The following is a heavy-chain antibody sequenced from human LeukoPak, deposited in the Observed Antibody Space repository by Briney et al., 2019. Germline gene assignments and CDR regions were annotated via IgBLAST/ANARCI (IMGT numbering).Heavy chain of an antibody. CDR1: GYTFTSYG. Sequence: VSSVKVSCKASGYTFTSYGISWVRQAPGQGLEWMGWISAYNGNTNYAQKLQGRVTMTTDTSTSTAYMELRSLRSDDTAVYYCARDYYDSRGEAFDIWGQGTMVTVSS. CDR2: ISAYNGNT. D-gene: IGHD3-22*01. CDR3: ARDYYDSRGEAFDI. J-gene: IGHJ3*02. V-gene: IGHV1-18*01.